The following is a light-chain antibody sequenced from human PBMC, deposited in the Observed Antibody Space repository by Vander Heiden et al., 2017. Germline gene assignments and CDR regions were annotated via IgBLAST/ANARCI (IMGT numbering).Light chain of an antibody. CDR1: QSVSRH. J-gene: IGKJ4*01. CDR2: DAS. V-gene: IGKV3-11*01. Sequence: EIVLTQSPATLSLSPGERATLSCRASQSVSRHLAWYQQKPGQAPRLLIYDASNMATAIPARFSGSGSGTDFTLTISSLDPEDFAVYYCQQRSNWPLTFGGGTKVEIK. CDR3: QQRSNWPLT.